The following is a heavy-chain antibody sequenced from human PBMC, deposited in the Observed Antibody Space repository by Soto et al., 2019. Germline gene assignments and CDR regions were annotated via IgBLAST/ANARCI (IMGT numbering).Heavy chain of an antibody. CDR2: THSSGGS. CDR3: ARIGYCSGGSCYWFDP. Sequence: SETLSITCIVSGGFISTTSYYWGWIRQPPGKGLEWTGSTHSSGGSYYNPSLNSRLSISVDTSKNQVSLKLTSVTAADAAVYYCARIGYCSGGSCYWFDPWGQGTLVTVSS. CDR1: GGFISTTSYY. D-gene: IGHD2-15*01. V-gene: IGHV4-39*01. J-gene: IGHJ5*02.